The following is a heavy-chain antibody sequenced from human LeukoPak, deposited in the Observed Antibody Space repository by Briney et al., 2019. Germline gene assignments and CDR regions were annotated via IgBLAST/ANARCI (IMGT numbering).Heavy chain of an antibody. Sequence: SETLSLTCTVSGGSISSSSYYWGWIRQPPGKGLEWIGSIYYSGSTYYNPSLKSRVTISVDTSKNQFSLKLSSVTAADTAVYYCARHMSTGSYFHYYYYGMDVWGQGTTVTVSS. CDR2: IYYSGST. CDR3: ARHMSTGSYFHYYYYGMDV. CDR1: GGSISSSSYY. D-gene: IGHD2-15*01. V-gene: IGHV4-39*01. J-gene: IGHJ6*02.